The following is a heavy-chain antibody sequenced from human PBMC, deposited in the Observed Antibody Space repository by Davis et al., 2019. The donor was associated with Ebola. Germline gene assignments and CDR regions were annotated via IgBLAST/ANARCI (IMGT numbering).Heavy chain of an antibody. CDR3: ARREAWIDY. D-gene: IGHD1-26*01. Sequence: GGSLRLSCAASGFTFSSYAMSWVRQAPGKGLEWVSAISGSSSTIYYADSVKGRFTISRDNAKNSLYLQMNSLRDEDTAVYYCARREAWIDYWGQGTLVTVSS. J-gene: IGHJ4*02. CDR1: GFTFSSYA. CDR2: ISGSSSTI. V-gene: IGHV3-48*02.